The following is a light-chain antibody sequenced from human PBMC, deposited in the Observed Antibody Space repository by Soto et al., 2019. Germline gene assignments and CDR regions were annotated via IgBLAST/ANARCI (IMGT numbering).Light chain of an antibody. CDR3: CSYAGRGTYV. Sequence: QSVLTQPRSVSGSPGQSVTISCTGTSSDVGGYNYVSWYQQHPGKAPKLMIFDVSERPSGVPDRFSGSKSGNTASLTISGLQAEDEADYYCCSYAGRGTYVFGTGTKVTVL. V-gene: IGLV2-11*01. J-gene: IGLJ1*01. CDR1: SSDVGGYNY. CDR2: DVS.